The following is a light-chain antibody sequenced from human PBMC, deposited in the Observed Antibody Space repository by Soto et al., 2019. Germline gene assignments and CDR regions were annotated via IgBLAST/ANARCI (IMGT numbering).Light chain of an antibody. V-gene: IGLV2-14*03. Sequence: QSVLTQPASVSGSPGQSITISCTGSSSDVGAYTFVSWYQQYPGKAPRLLIYDVNDRPSGVSNRFSGSKSGNMASLTISGLQAEDEADYYCSSFVGSNALRVAFGGGTKLTVL. CDR3: SSFVGSNALRVA. CDR1: SSDVGAYTF. CDR2: DVN. J-gene: IGLJ2*01.